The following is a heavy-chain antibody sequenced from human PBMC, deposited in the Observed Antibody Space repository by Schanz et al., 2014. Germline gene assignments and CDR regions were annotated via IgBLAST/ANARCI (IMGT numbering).Heavy chain of an antibody. Sequence: QVQLVQSGAEVKRPGSSVKVSCKASGGTFNNYAVSWVRQAPGQGLEWMGRIIPIVGTIKFAQKFHDRLRITADKSTSTAFLEVNSLRSEDTAVYYCARTGYDPSLTHWGQGTLVTVSS. V-gene: IGHV1-69*04. CDR2: IIPIVGTI. D-gene: IGHD5-12*01. J-gene: IGHJ4*02. CDR1: GGTFNNYA. CDR3: ARTGYDPSLTH.